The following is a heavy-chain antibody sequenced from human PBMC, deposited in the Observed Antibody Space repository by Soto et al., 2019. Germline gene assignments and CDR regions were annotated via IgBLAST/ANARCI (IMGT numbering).Heavy chain of an antibody. Sequence: GGSLRLSCAASGFTFSSYSINWVRQAPGKGLEWVSSISSSSSTIYYADSVKGRFTISRDNAKNSLYLQMNSLRAEDTAVYYCAQAITYNWLDPWGQGTLVTVSS. D-gene: IGHD5-12*01. J-gene: IGHJ5*02. V-gene: IGHV3-48*01. CDR3: AQAITYNWLDP. CDR1: GFTFSSYS. CDR2: ISSSSSTI.